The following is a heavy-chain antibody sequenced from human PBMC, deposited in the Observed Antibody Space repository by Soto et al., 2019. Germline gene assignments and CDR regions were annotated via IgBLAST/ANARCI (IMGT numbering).Heavy chain of an antibody. CDR2: IYHSGST. V-gene: IGHV4-30-2*01. CDR1: GGSISSGGYS. J-gene: IGHJ4*02. CDR3: ASGKRSIVVPSY. D-gene: IGHD2-15*01. Sequence: SETLSLTCAVSGGSISSGGYSWSWIRQPPGKGLEWIGYIYHSGSTYYNPSLKSRVTISVDRSKNQFSLKLSSVTAADTAVYYCASGKRSIVVPSYWGQGTLVTVSS.